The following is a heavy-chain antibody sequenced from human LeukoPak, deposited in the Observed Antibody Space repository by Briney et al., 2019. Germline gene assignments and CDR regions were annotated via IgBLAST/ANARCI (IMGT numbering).Heavy chain of an antibody. V-gene: IGHV3-74*01. CDR2: INNDGSSA. J-gene: IGHJ6*02. CDR1: GFTFNNYW. D-gene: IGHD1-1*01. CDR3: ARRGTGHGMDV. Sequence: GGSLRLSCAASGFTFNNYWIHWVRQVPGKGLVWVSRINNDGSSAGYVDSVKGRFTISRDNAKNTLFLQMNSLRAEETAVYYCARRGTGHGMDVWGQGTTVIVSS.